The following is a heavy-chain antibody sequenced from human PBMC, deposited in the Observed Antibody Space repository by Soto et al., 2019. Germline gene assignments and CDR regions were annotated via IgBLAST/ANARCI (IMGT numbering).Heavy chain of an antibody. CDR2: TYYRSKWYN. D-gene: IGHD2-2*01. J-gene: IGHJ6*02. CDR1: GDSVSSNSAA. CDR3: AREVASPHTPSCYYYGMDV. V-gene: IGHV6-1*01. Sequence: SQTLSLTCVISGDSVSSNSAAWNWIRQSPSRGLEWLGRTYYRSKWYNDYAVSVKRRITINPDPSQNQFSLQLNSVTPEDTAVYYCAREVASPHTPSCYYYGMDVWGQGTTVTVPS.